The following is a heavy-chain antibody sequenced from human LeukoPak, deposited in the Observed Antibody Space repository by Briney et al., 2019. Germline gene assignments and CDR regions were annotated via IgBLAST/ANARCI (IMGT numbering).Heavy chain of an antibody. D-gene: IGHD1-1*01. J-gene: IGHJ4*02. CDR3: AARPGDGY. V-gene: IGHV3-23*01. Sequence: QPGGSLRLSCVASGLAVSNYAMSWARQAPGKGLEWVSVGGSGGSTFYADSVKGRFTVSRDNSKNTVYLQMNSLRAEDTAVYYCAARPGDGYWGQGTLVTVSS. CDR1: GLAVSNYA. CDR2: GGSGGST.